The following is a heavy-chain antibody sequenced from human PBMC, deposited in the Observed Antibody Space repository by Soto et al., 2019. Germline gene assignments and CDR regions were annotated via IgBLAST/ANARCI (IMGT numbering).Heavy chain of an antibody. V-gene: IGHV3-23*01. CDR3: AKGMSYYGSGSPNY. CDR2: ISGSGGST. Sequence: EVQLLESGGGLVQPGGSLRLSCAASGFTFSSYAMSWVRQAPGKGLEWVSAISGSGGSTYYADSVKGRFTISRDNSKNTLYLQMNSLRAEDTAVYCCAKGMSYYGSGSPNYWGQGTLVTVSS. D-gene: IGHD3-10*01. J-gene: IGHJ4*02. CDR1: GFTFSSYA.